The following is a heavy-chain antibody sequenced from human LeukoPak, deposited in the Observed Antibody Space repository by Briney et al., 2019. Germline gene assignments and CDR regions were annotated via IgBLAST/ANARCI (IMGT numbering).Heavy chain of an antibody. CDR3: ARDSSYSYFDY. D-gene: IGHD2-21*01. CDR1: GFTFKNSW. J-gene: IGHJ4*02. V-gene: IGHV3-74*01. CDR2: MDADGTNT. Sequence: PGGSLRLSCVASGFTFKNSWMNWVRQAPGKGLVWVSRMDADGTNTHYVDSVKGRFTISRDNSKNTLYLQMNSLRAEDTAVYYCARDSSYSYFDYWGQGTLVTVSS.